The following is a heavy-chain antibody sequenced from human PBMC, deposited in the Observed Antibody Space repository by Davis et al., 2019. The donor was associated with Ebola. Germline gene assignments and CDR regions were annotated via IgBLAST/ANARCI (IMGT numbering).Heavy chain of an antibody. CDR3: VKGWLVHDF. Sequence: GGSLRLSCVASGFTFSNYGMHWVRQAPGKGLEFVSAIQSNGDITKYADSVKGRFTISRDNSRSTVYLQMTSLKTEDTGVYYCVKGWLVHDFWGQGTLVSVSS. CDR1: GFTFSNYG. V-gene: IGHV3-64D*08. D-gene: IGHD6-6*01. J-gene: IGHJ4*02. CDR2: IQSNGDIT.